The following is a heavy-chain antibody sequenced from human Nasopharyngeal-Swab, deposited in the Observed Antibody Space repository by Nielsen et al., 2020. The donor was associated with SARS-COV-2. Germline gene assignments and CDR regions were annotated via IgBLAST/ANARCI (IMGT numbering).Heavy chain of an antibody. CDR2: ISWNSGSI. Sequence: GGSMRLYCAVSGFTFDDYAMHWVRQAPGKGLEWVSGISWNSGSIGYADSVKGRFTISRDNAKNSLYLQMNSLRAEDTALYYCAKGCHGYSYGLVDYWGQGTLVTVSS. CDR1: GFTFDDYA. CDR3: AKGCHGYSYGLVDY. J-gene: IGHJ4*02. V-gene: IGHV3-9*01. D-gene: IGHD5-18*01.